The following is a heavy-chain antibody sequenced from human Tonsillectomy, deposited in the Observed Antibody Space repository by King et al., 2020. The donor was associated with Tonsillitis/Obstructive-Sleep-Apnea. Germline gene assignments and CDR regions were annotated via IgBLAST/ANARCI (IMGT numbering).Heavy chain of an antibody. CDR2: ISAYNGNR. J-gene: IGHJ4*02. Sequence: QLVQSGAEVKKPGASVKVSCKASGYTFTNYGFNWVRQAPGQGLEWMGWISAYNGNRNYAQKLQGRVTMNTDTSTSTAYMELRSLRSDDTAVYYCARGSIGVIPAASFDSWGQGTLVTVSS. CDR3: ARGSIGVIPAASFDS. V-gene: IGHV1-18*01. CDR1: GYTFTNYG. D-gene: IGHD2-2*01.